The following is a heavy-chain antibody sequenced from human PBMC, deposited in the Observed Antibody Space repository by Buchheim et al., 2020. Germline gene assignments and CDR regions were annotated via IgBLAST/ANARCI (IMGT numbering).Heavy chain of an antibody. Sequence: QVQLVESGGGVVQPGRSLRLSCVASGYTFSNYAVHWVRQAQGKGLEWVAVIGHEGTFQYFADSVRGRFTISRDNSKSTLYLEMNGLGPDDTAVYYCARRDPTNSHYGMDVWGQG. J-gene: IGHJ6*02. CDR3: ARRDPTNSHYGMDV. CDR1: GYTFSNYA. V-gene: IGHV3-30-3*01. CDR2: IGHEGTFQ. D-gene: IGHD2-8*01.